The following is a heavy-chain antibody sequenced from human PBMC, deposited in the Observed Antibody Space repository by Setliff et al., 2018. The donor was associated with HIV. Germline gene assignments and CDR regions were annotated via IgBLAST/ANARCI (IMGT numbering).Heavy chain of an antibody. CDR1: GYTFTCHY. CDR2: ISPHDGNT. D-gene: IGHD2-8*01. Sequence: ASVQVSCKASGYTFTCHYMHWVRQAPGQGLEWMGRISPHDGNTKFDEKFQGRVIMTTDPSTNTVYLQLGSLPSDDTAMYYCAKGYSWSVVGALDIWGQGTMVTVSS. CDR3: AKGYSWSVVGALDI. J-gene: IGHJ3*02. V-gene: IGHV1-18*04.